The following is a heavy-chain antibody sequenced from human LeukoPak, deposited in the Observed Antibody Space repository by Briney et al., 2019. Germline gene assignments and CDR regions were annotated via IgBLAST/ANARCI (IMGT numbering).Heavy chain of an antibody. CDR3: ARDPSLWEQWPYFDY. CDR2: IYYSGST. CDR1: GGSISSGDYY. J-gene: IGHJ4*02. V-gene: IGHV4-30-4*01. D-gene: IGHD6-19*01. Sequence: SQTLSLTCTVSGGSISSGDYYWSWIRQPPGKGLEWIGYIYYSGSTYYNPSLKSRVTTSVDTSKNQFSLKLSSVTAADTAVYYCARDPSLWEQWPYFDYWGQGTLVTVSS.